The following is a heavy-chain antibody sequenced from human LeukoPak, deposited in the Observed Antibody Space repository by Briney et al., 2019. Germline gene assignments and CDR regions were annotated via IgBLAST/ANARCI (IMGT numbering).Heavy chain of an antibody. V-gene: IGHV4-39*07. CDR3: ARDPRDRNIDLNFSGYDNY. Sequence: PSETLSLTCTVSGGSISSSSYYWGCIRQPPGKGLEWIGSIHYNGSTCYNPSLKSRVTISVDTSKNQFSLKLSSVTAADTAVYYCARDPRDRNIDLNFSGYDNYWGQGTLVTVSS. CDR2: IHYNGST. D-gene: IGHD5-12*01. J-gene: IGHJ4*02. CDR1: GGSISSSSYY.